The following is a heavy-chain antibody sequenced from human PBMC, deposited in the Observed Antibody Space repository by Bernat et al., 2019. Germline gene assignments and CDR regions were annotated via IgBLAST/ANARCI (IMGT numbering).Heavy chain of an antibody. CDR1: GGSISSGDFY. D-gene: IGHD1-1*01. CDR3: ARGGTRWGLDV. CDR2: VYHSGST. V-gene: IGHV4-30-4*01. J-gene: IGHJ6*02. Sequence: QLQLQESGPGLVKPSQTLTLTCTVSGGSISSGDFYWSWIRQPPGKGLDWIGYVYHSGSTYYNPSLKSRLTISVDTSKNQFSLKVSSVTAADTAVYFCARGGTRWGLDVWGQGTTVTVSS.